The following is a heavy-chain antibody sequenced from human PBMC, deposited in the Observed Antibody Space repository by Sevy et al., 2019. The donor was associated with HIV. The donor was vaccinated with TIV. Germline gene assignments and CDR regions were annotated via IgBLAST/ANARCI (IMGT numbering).Heavy chain of an antibody. CDR3: ARVHGDYTYFDY. CDR1: GGSISSHY. V-gene: IGHV4-4*07. D-gene: IGHD4-17*01. Sequence: SETLSLTCTVSGGSISSHYWSWIRQPAGKGLEWIGRIFASGSTNYNPSLKSHVSMSIDTSKKQFSLKLTSVTAADTAVYYCARVHGDYTYFDYWGQGTLVTVSS. CDR2: IFASGST. J-gene: IGHJ4*02.